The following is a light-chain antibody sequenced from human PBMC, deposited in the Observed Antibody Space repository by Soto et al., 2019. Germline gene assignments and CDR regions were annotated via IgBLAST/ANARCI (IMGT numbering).Light chain of an antibody. V-gene: IGLV2-14*01. CDR1: SSDVGGYNY. J-gene: IGLJ1*01. Sequence: QSALTQPASVSGSPGQSITISCTGTSSDVGGYNYVSWYQQHPGKAPKLMIYEVSNRPRGVSNRFSGSKSGNTASLTISGLQAEDEADYYCSSYTSSSILFGTGTKVTVL. CDR2: EVS. CDR3: SSYTSSSIL.